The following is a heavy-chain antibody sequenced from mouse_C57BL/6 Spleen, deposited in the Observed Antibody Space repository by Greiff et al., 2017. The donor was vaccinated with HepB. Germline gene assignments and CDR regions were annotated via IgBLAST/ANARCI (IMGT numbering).Heavy chain of an antibody. D-gene: IGHD2-5*01. CDR1: GYTFTSYW. V-gene: IGHV1-61*01. J-gene: IGHJ4*01. CDR3: ARSYYSNYGGYAMDY. CDR2: IYPSDSET. Sequence: QVQLQQPGAELVRPGSSVKLSCKASGYTFTSYWMDWVKQRPGQGLEWIGNIYPSDSETHYNQKFKDKATLTVDKSSSTAYMQLSSLTSEDSAVYYCARSYYSNYGGYAMDYWGQGTSVTVSS.